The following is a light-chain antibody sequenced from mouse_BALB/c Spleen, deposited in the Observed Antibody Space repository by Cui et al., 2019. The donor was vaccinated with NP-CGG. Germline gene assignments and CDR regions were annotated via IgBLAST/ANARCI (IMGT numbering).Light chain of an antibody. J-gene: IGLJ1*01. CDR3: ALWYSNHWV. CDR2: GTN. V-gene: IGLV1*01. CDR1: TGAVTSNNY. Sequence: QPVLTQESALPTSPGETVTLTCRSSTGAVTSNNYANWVQEKPDHLFTGLIGGTNNRAPGVPARFSGSLIGDKAALTITGAQTEDEAIYFCALWYSNHWVFGGGTKLTVL.